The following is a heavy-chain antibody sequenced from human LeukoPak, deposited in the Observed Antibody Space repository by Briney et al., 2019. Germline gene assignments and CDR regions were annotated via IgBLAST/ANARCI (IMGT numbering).Heavy chain of an antibody. D-gene: IGHD2-8*01. J-gene: IGHJ4*02. CDR3: ARHSYCTNGVCYPSFDY. Sequence: GESLKISCKGSGYSFTSYWIGWVRQMPGKGLEWMGIIYPGDSDTRYSPSFQGQVTISADKSISAAYLQWSSLKASDTAMYYCARHSYCTNGVCYPSFDYRGQGTLVTVSS. CDR1: GYSFTSYW. V-gene: IGHV5-51*01. CDR2: IYPGDSDT.